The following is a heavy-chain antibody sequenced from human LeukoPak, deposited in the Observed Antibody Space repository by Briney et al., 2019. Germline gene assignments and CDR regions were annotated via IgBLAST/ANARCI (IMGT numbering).Heavy chain of an antibody. CDR2: INTDGSST. D-gene: IGHD2-2*01. CDR1: GFIFSNYW. J-gene: IGHJ4*02. Sequence: GGSLRLSCAASGFIFSNYWMHWVRQAPGKGLVWVSHINTDGSSTTYADSVKGRFTISRDNAKNTLYLQMNSLRAEDTAVYYCARVGYCSSTSCYAVDYWGQGTPVTVSS. CDR3: ARVGYCSSTSCYAVDY. V-gene: IGHV3-74*01.